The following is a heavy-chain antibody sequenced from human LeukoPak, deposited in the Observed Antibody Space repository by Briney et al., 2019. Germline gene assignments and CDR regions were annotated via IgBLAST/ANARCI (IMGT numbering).Heavy chain of an antibody. J-gene: IGHJ6*03. Sequence: SETLSLTCTVSGGSISSYYWSWIRQPPGKGLEWIGYIYYSGSTNYNPSLKSRVTISVDTSKNQFSLKLISVTAADTAVYYCARARFVNPHYYYYMDVWGKGTTVTISS. CDR3: ARARFVNPHYYYYMDV. CDR1: GGSISSYY. V-gene: IGHV4-59*08. D-gene: IGHD3-10*02. CDR2: IYYSGST.